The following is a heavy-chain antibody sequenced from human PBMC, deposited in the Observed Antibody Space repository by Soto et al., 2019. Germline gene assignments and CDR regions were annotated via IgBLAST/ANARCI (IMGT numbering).Heavy chain of an antibody. CDR1: GGSISSYY. J-gene: IGHJ5*02. CDR3: ARDLSGPAAMGGWFDP. V-gene: IGHV4-4*07. Sequence: QVQLQESGPGLVKPSETLSLTCTVSGGSISSYYWSWIRQPAGKGLEWIGRIYTSGSTNYNPSLKSRATMAVDTSKNQFSLKLSSVTAADTAVYYCARDLSGPAAMGGWFDPWGQGTLVTVSS. CDR2: IYTSGST. D-gene: IGHD2-2*01.